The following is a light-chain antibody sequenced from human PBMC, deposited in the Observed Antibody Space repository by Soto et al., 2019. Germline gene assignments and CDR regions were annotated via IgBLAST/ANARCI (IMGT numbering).Light chain of an antibody. V-gene: IGKV3-11*01. J-gene: IGKJ5*01. CDR1: QRIPTS. CDR2: DST. CDR3: QQRNVWPPIT. Sequence: VLTQSPATLSLSPGGRATLSCRASQRIPTSLAWYEKKSGKPPRLVIYDSTLRANGVPDRFGGSRSGTAFTLPINSLEPEDFAVYYCQQRNVWPPITFGQGTRLEI.